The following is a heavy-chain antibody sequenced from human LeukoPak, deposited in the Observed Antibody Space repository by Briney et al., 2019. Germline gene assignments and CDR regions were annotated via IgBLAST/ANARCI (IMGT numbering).Heavy chain of an antibody. V-gene: IGHV3-74*01. D-gene: IGHD1-26*01. CDR3: VKVRGRARVGYFDY. J-gene: IGHJ4*02. Sequence: TGGSLRLSCAASGFTFTTYCMHWVRQAPGKGLVWVSRIHGDGSRAIYADSVKGRFTISRDNAKNTLYLQMNSLRAEDTAIYYCVKVRGRARVGYFDYWGQGALVTVSA. CDR2: IHGDGSRA. CDR1: GFTFTTYC.